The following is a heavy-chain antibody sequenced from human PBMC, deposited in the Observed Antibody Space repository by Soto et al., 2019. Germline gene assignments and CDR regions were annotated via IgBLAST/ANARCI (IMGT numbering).Heavy chain of an antibody. CDR3: ARLYCSGGSCYYYYGMDV. Sequence: GESLKISCKGSGYSFTSYWIGWVRQMPGKGLEWMGIIYPGDSDTRYSPSFQGQVTISADKSISTAYLQWSSLKASDTAMHYCARLYCSGGSCYYYYGMDVWGQGTTVTVSS. D-gene: IGHD2-15*01. CDR1: GYSFTSYW. CDR2: IYPGDSDT. J-gene: IGHJ6*02. V-gene: IGHV5-51*01.